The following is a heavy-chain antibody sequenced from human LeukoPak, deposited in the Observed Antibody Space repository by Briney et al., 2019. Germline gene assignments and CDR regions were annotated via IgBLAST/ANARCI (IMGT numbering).Heavy chain of an antibody. CDR2: INPNSGGT. Sequence: VASVKVSCKASGYTFIDYYIHWVRQAPGQGLEWMGWINPNSGGTSYAQKFQGRVTITADKSTSTAYMELSSLRSEDTAVYYCARVNYYGSGSYAYYYYMDVWGKGTTVTVSS. CDR3: ARVNYYGSGSYAYYYYMDV. D-gene: IGHD3-10*01. V-gene: IGHV1-2*02. CDR1: GYTFIDYY. J-gene: IGHJ6*03.